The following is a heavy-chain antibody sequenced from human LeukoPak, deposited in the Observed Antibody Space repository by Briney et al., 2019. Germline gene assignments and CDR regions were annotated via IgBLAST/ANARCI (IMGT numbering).Heavy chain of an antibody. D-gene: IGHD4-17*01. J-gene: IGHJ5*02. CDR2: INHSGST. V-gene: IGHV4-34*01. Sequence: SETLSLTCAVYGGSFSGCYWSWIRQPPGKGQEWIGEINHSGSTNYNPSLKSRVTISVDTSKNQFSLKLSSVTAADTAVYYCARRTVTRGWFDPWGQGTLVTVSS. CDR3: ARRTVTRGWFDP. CDR1: GGSFSGCY.